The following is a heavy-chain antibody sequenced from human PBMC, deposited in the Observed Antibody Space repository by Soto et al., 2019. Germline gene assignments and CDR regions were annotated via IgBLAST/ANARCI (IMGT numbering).Heavy chain of an antibody. CDR1: GYTFTGYY. V-gene: IGHV1-2*04. Sequence: GASVKVSCKASGYTFTGYYMHWARQAPGQGLEWMGWINPNSGGTNYAQKFQGWVTMTRDTSISTAYMELSRLRSDDTAVYYCARSGIVVVPASSPPGYYYYGMDVWGQGTTVTVS. J-gene: IGHJ6*02. CDR2: INPNSGGT. D-gene: IGHD2-2*01. CDR3: ARSGIVVVPASSPPGYYYYGMDV.